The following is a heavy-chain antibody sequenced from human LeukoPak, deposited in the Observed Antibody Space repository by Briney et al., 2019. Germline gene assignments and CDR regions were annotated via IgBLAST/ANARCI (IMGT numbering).Heavy chain of an antibody. Sequence: PSETLSLTCTVSGDSISYYYWSWIREPPGKGLEWIGKIYYSGNTNYNPSLKSRVTISVDTSKNQFSLKLSSVTAADAAVYYCARVRGYSYDSSDFDYWGQGTLVTVSS. CDR1: GDSISYYY. CDR3: ARVRGYSYDSSDFDY. V-gene: IGHV4-59*01. J-gene: IGHJ4*02. D-gene: IGHD5-18*01. CDR2: IYYSGNT.